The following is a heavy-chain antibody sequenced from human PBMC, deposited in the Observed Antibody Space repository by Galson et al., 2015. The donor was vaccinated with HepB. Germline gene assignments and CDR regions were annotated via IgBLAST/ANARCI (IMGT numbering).Heavy chain of an antibody. D-gene: IGHD4-17*01. J-gene: IGHJ5*02. CDR1: GFTVSSNY. V-gene: IGHV3-53*04. Sequence: SLRLSCAASGFTVSSNYMSWVRQAPGKGLEWVSVIYSGGSTYYADTVKGRFTISRHNSKNTLYLQMNSLRAEDTAVYYCAQFPAYDYGDYRRHYPWGQGTLVTVSS. CDR2: IYSGGST. CDR3: AQFPAYDYGDYRRHYP.